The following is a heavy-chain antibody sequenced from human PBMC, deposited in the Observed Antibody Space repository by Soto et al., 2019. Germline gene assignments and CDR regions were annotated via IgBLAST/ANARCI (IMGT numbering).Heavy chain of an antibody. V-gene: IGHV3-9*01. D-gene: IGHD1-26*01. CDR2: ISWNSETL. CDR3: TRGSAAVRSYFFDS. Sequence: EVQLVESGGGLVQPGTSLRLSCAASGFTFDDHAMHWVRQGPGKGLEWVAHISWNSETLGYADSVKGRFIISRDNAKNSVYLEMIGLRPEDTAVYFCTRGSAAVRSYFFDSWGQGTLVTVSS. CDR1: GFTFDDHA. J-gene: IGHJ5*01.